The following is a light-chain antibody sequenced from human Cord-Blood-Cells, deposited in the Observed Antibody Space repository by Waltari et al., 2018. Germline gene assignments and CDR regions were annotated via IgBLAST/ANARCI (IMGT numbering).Light chain of an antibody. CDR1: SSAVGSYNL. J-gene: IGLJ2*01. CDR3: CSYAGSSTYVV. Sequence: QSALTQPADVSGSPGQSITISCTGTSSAVGSYNLVSWYQQHPGKAPKLMIYEVSKRPSGVSNRFSGSKSGNTASLTISGLQAEDEADYYCCSYAGSSTYVVFGGGTKLTVL. V-gene: IGLV2-23*02. CDR2: EVS.